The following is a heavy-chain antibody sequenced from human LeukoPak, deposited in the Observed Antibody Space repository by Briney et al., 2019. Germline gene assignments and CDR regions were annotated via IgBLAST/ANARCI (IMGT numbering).Heavy chain of an antibody. Sequence: PSETLSLTCTVSGDSISNYYWSWIRQSPGKKLEWIGYMYNRGSTIYNPSLKSRVTISTDTSKNQFSLRLTSVTAADTAVYYCARAEKAVTVTLDYWGQGTLLTVFS. D-gene: IGHD6-19*01. V-gene: IGHV4-59*01. J-gene: IGHJ4*02. CDR2: MYNRGST. CDR1: GDSISNYY. CDR3: ARAEKAVTVTLDY.